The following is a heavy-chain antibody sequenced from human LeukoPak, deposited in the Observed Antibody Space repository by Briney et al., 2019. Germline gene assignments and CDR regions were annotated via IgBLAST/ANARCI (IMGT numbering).Heavy chain of an antibody. Sequence: SETLSLTCTVSGGSISSYYWSWLRQPPGKGLEWCGYIYYSGSTNYNPSLKSRVTISVDTSKNQFSLKLSSVTAADTAVYYCARGVAVAGTFDYWGQGTLVTVSS. D-gene: IGHD6-19*01. CDR3: ARGVAVAGTFDY. V-gene: IGHV4-59*01. CDR2: IYYSGST. J-gene: IGHJ4*02. CDR1: GGSISSYY.